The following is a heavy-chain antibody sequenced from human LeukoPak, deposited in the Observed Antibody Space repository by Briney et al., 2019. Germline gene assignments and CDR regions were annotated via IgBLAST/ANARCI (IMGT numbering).Heavy chain of an antibody. J-gene: IGHJ5*02. CDR1: GYTFTSYG. CDR2: IIPIFGTA. Sequence: ASVKVSFKASGYTFTSYGISWVRQAPGQGLEWMGRIIPIFGTANYAQKFQGRVTITTDESTSTAYMELSSLRSEDTAVYYCAREAGEVVAAIASWFDPWGQGTLVTVSS. V-gene: IGHV1-69*05. D-gene: IGHD2-15*01. CDR3: AREAGEVVAAIASWFDP.